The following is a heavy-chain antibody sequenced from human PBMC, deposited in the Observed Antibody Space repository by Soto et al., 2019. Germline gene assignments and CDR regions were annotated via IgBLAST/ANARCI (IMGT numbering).Heavy chain of an antibody. CDR2: VSHDGNNQ. CDR3: ARDGATQMWRPWYFDL. J-gene: IGHJ2*01. CDR1: GFTFSNYA. Sequence: QVQLVESGGGVVQPGRSLRISCAVSGFTFSNYAMHWVRQAPGKGLEWVAIVSHDGNNQYYADSAKGRFTISRDNSENTLYLQMNSLRTEDTAVFYCARDGATQMWRPWYFDLWGRGTLVTVSS. V-gene: IGHV3-30-3*01. D-gene: IGHD2-21*01.